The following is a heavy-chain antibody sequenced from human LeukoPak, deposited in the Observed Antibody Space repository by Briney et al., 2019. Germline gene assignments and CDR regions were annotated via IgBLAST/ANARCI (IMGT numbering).Heavy chain of an antibody. Sequence: SGTLSLTCAVSGDSISSSNWWSWVRQPPGKGLEWIGEIFHSVSTNYNPSLKSRVTISVDKSKNQFSLKLSSVTAADTAVYYCARRVVGYCSGGSCYGWGQGTLVTVSS. J-gene: IGHJ4*02. CDR3: ARRVVGYCSGGSCYG. CDR2: IFHSVST. D-gene: IGHD2-15*01. V-gene: IGHV4-4*02. CDR1: GDSISSSNW.